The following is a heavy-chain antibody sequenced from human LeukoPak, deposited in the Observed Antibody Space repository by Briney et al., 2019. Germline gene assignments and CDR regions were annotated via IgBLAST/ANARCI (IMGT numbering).Heavy chain of an antibody. J-gene: IGHJ4*02. D-gene: IGHD6-13*01. CDR2: ITGSVGST. CDR1: GFTFASNA. V-gene: IGHV3-23*01. Sequence: GGSLRLSCAASGFTFASNAMSWVSQAPGKGLEWVSSITGSVGSTYYADSVKGRFTISRDISKNTLYLQMNSLRAEDTAVYYCAKAPYSSSWGIDYWGQGTLVTVSS. CDR3: AKAPYSSSWGIDY.